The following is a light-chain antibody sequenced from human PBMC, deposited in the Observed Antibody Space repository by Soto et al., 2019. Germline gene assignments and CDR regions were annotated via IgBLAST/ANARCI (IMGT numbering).Light chain of an antibody. CDR3: QQSFSSPFT. J-gene: IGKJ3*01. V-gene: IGKV1-39*01. CDR1: QSIRSH. Sequence: DIQMTQSPSSLSASVGDRVSITCRASQSIRSHLNWFQHKPGKAPKVLIYGASSLQGGVPSRFSGSGSGTDFTLTIKSLQPEDFATYYCQQSFSSPFTSGPGTKVDVK. CDR2: GAS.